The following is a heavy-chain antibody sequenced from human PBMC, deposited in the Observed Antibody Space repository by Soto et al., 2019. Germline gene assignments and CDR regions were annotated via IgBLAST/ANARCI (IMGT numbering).Heavy chain of an antibody. D-gene: IGHD6-19*01. V-gene: IGHV1-2*04. CDR3: ARGQQWLVLPLDY. Sequence: QVQLVQSGAEVKKPGASVKVSCKASGYTFTGYYMHWVRQAPGQGLEWMGWINPNSGGTNYAQKFQGCVTMSRDTSISTAYMELSRLRFDDTAVYYCARGQQWLVLPLDYWGQGTLVIVSS. CDR2: INPNSGGT. CDR1: GYTFTGYY. J-gene: IGHJ4*02.